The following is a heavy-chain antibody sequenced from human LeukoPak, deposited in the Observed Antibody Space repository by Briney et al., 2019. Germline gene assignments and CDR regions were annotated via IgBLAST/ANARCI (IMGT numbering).Heavy chain of an antibody. CDR2: TSGSGVNS. D-gene: IGHD5-12*01. CDR1: GFTLRSYD. CDR3: AKEYSGYDFDY. V-gene: IGHV3-23*01. J-gene: IGHJ4*02. Sequence: GGSLRLSCAASGFTLRSYDMSWVRQAPGKGLGWVAATSGSGVNSYYADSVRGRFTISRDDSQNTLYLQMDSLRAEDTALYYCAKEYSGYDFDYWGQGTLVTVSS.